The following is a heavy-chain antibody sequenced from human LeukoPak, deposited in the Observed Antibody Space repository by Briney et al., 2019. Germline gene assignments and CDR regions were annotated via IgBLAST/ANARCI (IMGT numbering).Heavy chain of an antibody. CDR3: ARDLHPRYYLPDY. D-gene: IGHD1-26*01. V-gene: IGHV3-7*04. CDR2: IKEDGSET. J-gene: IGHJ4*02. CDR1: AFAFSSNW. Sequence: GGSLRLSCVASAFAFSSNWMSWVRQAPGKGLEWVASIKEDGSETYYVDSVEGRFTISRDNAKNSLYLQMNSLRAEDTAVYYCARDLHPRYYLPDYWGQGTLVTVSS.